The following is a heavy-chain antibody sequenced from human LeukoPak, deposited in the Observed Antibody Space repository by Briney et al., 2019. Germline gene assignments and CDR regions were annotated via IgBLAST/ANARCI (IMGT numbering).Heavy chain of an antibody. Sequence: PSETLSLTCTVSGGSISGSYWSWIRQPPGQGLEWIGHIYYLGTTKYNPSLKSRLTISVDTSKNQLSLKLSSLTAADTALYYCARSPVAGTGIWYFDYWGQGTLVTVSS. CDR2: IYYLGTT. J-gene: IGHJ4*02. CDR1: GGSISGSY. D-gene: IGHD6-19*01. V-gene: IGHV4-59*12. CDR3: ARSPVAGTGIWYFDY.